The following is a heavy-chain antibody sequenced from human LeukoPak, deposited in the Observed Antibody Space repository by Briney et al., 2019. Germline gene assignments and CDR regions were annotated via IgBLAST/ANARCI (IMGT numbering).Heavy chain of an antibody. CDR1: GFTFSSYA. Sequence: PGGSLRLSCAASGFTFSSYAMSWVRQAPGKGLEWVSAISGSGGSTYYADSVKGRFTISRDNSKNTLYLQMNSLGAEDTAVYYCAKDRFPGSGYGYFDYWGQGTLVTVSS. D-gene: IGHD3-22*01. J-gene: IGHJ4*02. V-gene: IGHV3-23*01. CDR2: ISGSGGST. CDR3: AKDRFPGSGYGYFDY.